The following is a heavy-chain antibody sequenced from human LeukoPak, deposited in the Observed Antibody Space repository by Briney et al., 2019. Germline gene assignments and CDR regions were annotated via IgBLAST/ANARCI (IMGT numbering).Heavy chain of an antibody. CDR3: VKGRISEDGLDF. CDR2: ISPSGNT. V-gene: IGHV3-23*01. D-gene: IGHD6-13*01. Sequence: GGSLRLSCAASGFTFSRSAMTWVRQTPGKGLDWVSSISPSGNTYYAGSVKGRFTISRDNSKNMLYLQMNSLRAEDTAVYYCVKGRISEDGLDFWGQGTLVTVSS. J-gene: IGHJ4*02. CDR1: GFTFSRSA.